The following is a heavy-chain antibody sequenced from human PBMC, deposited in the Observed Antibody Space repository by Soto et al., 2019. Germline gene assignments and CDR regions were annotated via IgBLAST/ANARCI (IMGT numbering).Heavy chain of an antibody. CDR2: ISGSGGST. V-gene: IGHV3-23*01. CDR3: AQDLSPLYADYVLGGAFDI. J-gene: IGHJ3*02. D-gene: IGHD4-17*01. CDR1: GFTFSSYA. Sequence: GGSLRLSCAASGFTFSSYAMSWVRQAPGKGLEWVSAISGSGGSTYYADSLKGRFTISRDNSKNTLYLQMNSLRAEDTAVYYCAQDLSPLYADYVLGGAFDIWGQGTMVTVSS.